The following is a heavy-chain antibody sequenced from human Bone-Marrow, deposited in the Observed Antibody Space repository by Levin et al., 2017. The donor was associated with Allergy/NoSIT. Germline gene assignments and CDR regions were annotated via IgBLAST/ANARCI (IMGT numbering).Heavy chain of an antibody. Sequence: GGSLRLSCAASGFTVDDFIIHWVRQAPGKGLEWVSLISWDGDKTFYADSVRGRFTISRDNSTNSVYLQMNSLRTEDTAFYYCAKEISPRTAVAGNFDFWGQGTLVTVSS. J-gene: IGHJ4*02. CDR3: AKEISPRTAVAGNFDF. V-gene: IGHV3-43*01. CDR1: GFTVDDFI. D-gene: IGHD6-19*01. CDR2: ISWDGDKT.